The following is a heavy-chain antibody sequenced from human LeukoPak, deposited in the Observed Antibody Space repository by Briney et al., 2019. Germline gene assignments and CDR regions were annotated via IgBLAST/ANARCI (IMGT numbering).Heavy chain of an antibody. CDR2: INHSGST. D-gene: IGHD6-13*01. CDR1: GGSFSGYY. J-gene: IGHJ4*02. Sequence: SETLSLTCAVYGGSFSGYYWSWIRQPPGKGLEWIGEINHSGSTNYNPSLKSRVTISVDTSKNQFSLKLSSVTAADTAVYYCAGGQWAAAGLFDYWGQGTLVTVSS. V-gene: IGHV4-34*01. CDR3: AGGQWAAAGLFDY.